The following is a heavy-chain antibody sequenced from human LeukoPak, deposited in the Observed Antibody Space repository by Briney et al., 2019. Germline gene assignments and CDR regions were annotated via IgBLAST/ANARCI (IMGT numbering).Heavy chain of an antibody. CDR2: MNPNSGGT. V-gene: IGHV1-2*02. Sequence: GASVKVSCKASGYIFSDYYLHWVRQAPGQGLEWMGWMNPNSGGTNYAQKFQGRITMTGDTSTAYLELSRLRSDDTAVYYCARDLGSTVIVGGDAFDLWGQGTMFTVSS. D-gene: IGHD2/OR15-2a*01. CDR3: ARDLGSTVIVGGDAFDL. J-gene: IGHJ3*01. CDR1: GYIFSDYY.